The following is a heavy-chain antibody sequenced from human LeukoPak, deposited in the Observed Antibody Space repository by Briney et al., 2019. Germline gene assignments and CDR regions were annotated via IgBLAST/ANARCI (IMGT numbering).Heavy chain of an antibody. D-gene: IGHD3-9*01. V-gene: IGHV1-18*01. CDR3: ARDRDTIFKMSPLRQLNFPVDY. Sequence: ASVKVSCKASGYTFTSYGISWVRQAPGQGLEWMGWISAYNGNTNYAQKLQGRVTMTTDTSTSTAYMELRSLRSDDTAVYYCARDRDTIFKMSPLRQLNFPVDYWGQGTLVTVSS. J-gene: IGHJ4*02. CDR1: GYTFTSYG. CDR2: ISAYNGNT.